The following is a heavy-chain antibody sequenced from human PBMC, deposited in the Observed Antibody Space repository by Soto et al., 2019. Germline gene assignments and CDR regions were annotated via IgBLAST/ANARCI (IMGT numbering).Heavy chain of an antibody. Sequence: GESLKISCKGSGYSFTSYWISWVRQMPGKGLEWMGRIDPSDSYTNYSPSFQGHVTISADKSISTAYLQWSSLEASDTAMYYCATNPTKWLLQAYWGQGTLVTVSS. CDR2: IDPSDSYT. CDR3: ATNPTKWLLQAY. D-gene: IGHD3-22*01. CDR1: GYSFTSYW. J-gene: IGHJ4*02. V-gene: IGHV5-10-1*01.